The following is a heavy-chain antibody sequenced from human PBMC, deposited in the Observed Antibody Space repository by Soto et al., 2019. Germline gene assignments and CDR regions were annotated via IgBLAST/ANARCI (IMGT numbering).Heavy chain of an antibody. CDR2: IYYSGST. J-gene: IGHJ6*02. D-gene: IGHD3-10*01. V-gene: IGHV4-59*01. CDR1: GVSISSYY. Sequence: SETLSLTCTVSGVSISSYYWSWIRQPPGKGLEWIGYIYYSGSTNYNPSLESRVTISVDTSKNQFSLKLSSVTAADTAVYYCARQLWFGSLYGMDVWGQGTTVT. CDR3: ARQLWFGSLYGMDV.